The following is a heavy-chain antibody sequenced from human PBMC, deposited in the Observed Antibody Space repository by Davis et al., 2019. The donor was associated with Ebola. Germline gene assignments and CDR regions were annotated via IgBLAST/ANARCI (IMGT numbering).Heavy chain of an antibody. CDR3: ARDGTGWYPGDY. J-gene: IGHJ4*02. CDR2: ISPDGSNR. CDR1: GFTFSNFW. D-gene: IGHD6-19*01. V-gene: IGHV3-30-3*01. Sequence: GGSLRLSCAVSGFTFSNFWMTWVRQAPGKGLQWVALISPDGSNRWYADSVRGRLTTSRDNSKNTLYLQVNSLRPDDTAVYYCARDGTGWYPGDYWGQGTLVTVSS.